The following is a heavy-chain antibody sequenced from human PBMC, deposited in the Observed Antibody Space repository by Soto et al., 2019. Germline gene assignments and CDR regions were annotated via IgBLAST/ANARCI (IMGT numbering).Heavy chain of an antibody. CDR3: ARAGLLGYCSGGSCYSGAEAAFDI. V-gene: IGHV3-74*01. Sequence: EVQLVESGGGLVQPGGSLRLSCAASGFTFSSYWMHWVRQAAGKGLVWVSRINSSVSSTSYADSVKGRFTISRDNAKNTLYLQMNSLRAEDTAVYYCARAGLLGYCSGGSCYSGAEAAFDIWGQGTMVTVSS. D-gene: IGHD2-15*01. J-gene: IGHJ3*02. CDR2: INSSVSST. CDR1: GFTFSSYW.